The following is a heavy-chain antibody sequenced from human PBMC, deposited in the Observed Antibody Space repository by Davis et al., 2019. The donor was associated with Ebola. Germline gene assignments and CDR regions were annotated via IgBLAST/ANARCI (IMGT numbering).Heavy chain of an antibody. J-gene: IGHJ6*02. CDR2: ISWDGGST. CDR1: GFTFDDYT. Sequence: PGGSLRLSCAASGFTFDDYTMHWVRHAPGKGLEWVSLISWDGGSTYYADSVKGRFTISRDNSKNSLYLQMNSLRTEDTALYYCAKDISDYYYGMDVWGQGTTVTVSS. CDR3: AKDISDYYYGMDV. V-gene: IGHV3-43*01.